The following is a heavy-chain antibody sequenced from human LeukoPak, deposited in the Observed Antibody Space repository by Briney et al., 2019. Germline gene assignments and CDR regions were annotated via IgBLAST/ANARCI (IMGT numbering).Heavy chain of an antibody. V-gene: IGHV1-2*02. CDR2: INPNSGGT. J-gene: IGHJ3*02. Sequence: ASVKVSCKASGYTFTGYYMHWVRQAPGQGLEWMGWINPNSGGTNYAQKFQGRVIMTRDKSIRTAYMELSRLTSDDTAVYYCARNIWFGESADAFDIWGQGTMVTVSS. CDR1: GYTFTGYY. D-gene: IGHD3-10*01. CDR3: ARNIWFGESADAFDI.